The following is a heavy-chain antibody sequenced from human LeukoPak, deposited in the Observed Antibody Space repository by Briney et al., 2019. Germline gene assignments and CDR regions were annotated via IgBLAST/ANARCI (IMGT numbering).Heavy chain of an antibody. V-gene: IGHV3-21*01. CDR2: ISSSSSYI. D-gene: IGHD4-23*01. Sequence: GGSLRLSCAASGFTFSSYGMHWVRQAPGKGLEWVSSISSSSSYIYYADSVKGRFTISRDNAKNSLYLQMNSLRAEDTAVYYCARDYSGNSFDYWGQGTLVTVSS. J-gene: IGHJ4*02. CDR3: ARDYSGNSFDY. CDR1: GFTFSSYG.